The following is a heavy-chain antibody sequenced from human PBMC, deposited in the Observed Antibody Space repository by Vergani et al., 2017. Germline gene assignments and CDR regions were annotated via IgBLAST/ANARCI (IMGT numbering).Heavy chain of an antibody. D-gene: IGHD4-11*01. CDR2: LSASDRRT. CDR1: GFTFIMHA. CDR3: ARVGSNYASYYYYYMDV. Sequence: EVQLLESGGDLVQPGGSLRLSCAASGFTFIMHAMSWVRQAPGKGLEWVSTLSASDRRTHYADSVKGRFTISRDNSKDTLYLQMNSLRAEDTAVYYCARVGSNYASYYYYYMDVWGKGTTVTVSS. V-gene: IGHV3-23*01. J-gene: IGHJ6*03.